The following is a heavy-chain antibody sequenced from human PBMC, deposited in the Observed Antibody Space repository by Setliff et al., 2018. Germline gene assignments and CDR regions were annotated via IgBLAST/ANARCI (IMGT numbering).Heavy chain of an antibody. Sequence: GSLRLSCGASGFTYNNCWVSWVRQAPGNGLEWLASINPHASEKYYVDSVKGRFTISRDNAKNSLSLQMNSLRTEDTAVYYCFGAGTCSYWGQGTLVTVSS. V-gene: IGHV3-7*01. CDR1: GFTYNNCW. J-gene: IGHJ4*02. CDR2: INPHASEK. D-gene: IGHD3-10*01. CDR3: FGAGTCSY.